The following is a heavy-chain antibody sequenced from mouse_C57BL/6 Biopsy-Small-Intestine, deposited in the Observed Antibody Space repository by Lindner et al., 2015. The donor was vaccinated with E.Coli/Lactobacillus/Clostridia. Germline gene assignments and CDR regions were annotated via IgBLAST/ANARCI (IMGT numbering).Heavy chain of an antibody. V-gene: IGHV1-82*01. CDR1: GYAFSSSW. CDR3: ARRGISGYVYFDY. J-gene: IGHJ2*01. D-gene: IGHD3-2*02. Sequence: VQLQESGPELVKPGASVKISCKASGYAFSSSWMNWVKQRPGKGLEWIGRIYPGDGNTNYNEKFKGKATLTADKSSSTAYMELRSLTSEDSAVYFCARRGISGYVYFDYWGQGTTLTVSS. CDR2: IYPGDGNT.